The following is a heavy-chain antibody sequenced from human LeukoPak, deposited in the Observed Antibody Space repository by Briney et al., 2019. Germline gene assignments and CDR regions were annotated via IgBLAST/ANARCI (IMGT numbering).Heavy chain of an antibody. Sequence: GGSLRLSCAASGFTFSNAWMSWVRQAPGKGLEWVGRIKSKTDGGTTDYAAPVKGRFTISRDDSKNTLYLQMNSLRTEDTAVYYCTTTLSPLSDYGDYDYYFDYWGQGTLVTVSS. CDR1: GFTFSNAW. D-gene: IGHD4-17*01. CDR2: IKSKTDGGTT. J-gene: IGHJ4*02. V-gene: IGHV3-15*01. CDR3: TTTLSPLSDYGDYDYYFDY.